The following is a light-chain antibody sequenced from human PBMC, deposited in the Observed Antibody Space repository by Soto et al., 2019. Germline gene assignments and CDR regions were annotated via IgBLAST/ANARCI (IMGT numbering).Light chain of an antibody. CDR3: QQTYSRPSSLT. V-gene: IGKV1-39*01. Sequence: DIQMTQSPSSLSASVGDRVTITCRASQRISNYVNWYQQKPGKAPNLLIYAASSLQSGVPSRFSGSGSGTDFALTISSLQPEDFATYYWQQTYSRPSSLTFGGGTRVEIK. CDR1: QRISNY. CDR2: AAS. J-gene: IGKJ4*01.